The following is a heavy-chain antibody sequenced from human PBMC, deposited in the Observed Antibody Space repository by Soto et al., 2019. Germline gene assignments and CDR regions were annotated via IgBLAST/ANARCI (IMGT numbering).Heavy chain of an antibody. J-gene: IGHJ5*02. Sequence: GASVKVSCKASGGTFSSYAISWVRQAPGQGLEWMGGIIPIFGTANYAQKFQGRVTITADESTSTAYMELSSLRSEDTAVYYCARDRAPSYSSSAYNWFDPWGQGTLVTVSS. V-gene: IGHV1-69*13. D-gene: IGHD6-6*01. CDR3: ARDRAPSYSSSAYNWFDP. CDR2: IIPIFGTA. CDR1: GGTFSSYA.